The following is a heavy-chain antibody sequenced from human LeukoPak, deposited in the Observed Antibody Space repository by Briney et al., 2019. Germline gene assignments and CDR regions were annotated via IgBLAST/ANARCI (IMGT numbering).Heavy chain of an antibody. Sequence: PSETLSPTCTVSGGSISSYYWSWIRQPAGKGLEWIGRIYTSGSTNYNPSLKSRVTISVDTSKNQFSLKLSSVTAADTAVYYCARSGYRRIQLLYYFDYWGQGTLVTVSS. CDR3: ARSGYRRIQLLYYFDY. D-gene: IGHD5-18*01. J-gene: IGHJ4*02. CDR1: GGSISSYY. CDR2: IYTSGST. V-gene: IGHV4-4*07.